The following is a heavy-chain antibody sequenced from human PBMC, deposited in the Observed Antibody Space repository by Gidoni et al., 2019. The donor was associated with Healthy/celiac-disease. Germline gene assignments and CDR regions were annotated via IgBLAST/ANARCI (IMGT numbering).Heavy chain of an antibody. CDR2: INAGNGNT. CDR1: GYTFTSYA. Sequence: QVQLVQSGAEVKKPGASVKVSCKASGYTFTSYAMHWVRQAPGQRLEWMGWINAGNGNTKYSQKFQGRVTITRDTSASTAYMELSSLRSEDTAVYYCAREFLSSTIMITFGGVIVMVYWGQGTLVTVSS. D-gene: IGHD3-16*02. V-gene: IGHV1-3*01. CDR3: AREFLSSTIMITFGGVIVMVY. J-gene: IGHJ4*02.